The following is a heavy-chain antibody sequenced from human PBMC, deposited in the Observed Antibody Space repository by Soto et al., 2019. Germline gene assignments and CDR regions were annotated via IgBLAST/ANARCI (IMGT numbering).Heavy chain of an antibody. CDR1: GFTFSDYY. CDR2: ISSSGSTI. Sequence: QVQLVESGGGLVKPGGSLRLSCAASGFTFSDYYMSWIRQAPGKGLEWVSYISSSGSTIYYADSVKGRFTISRDNAKNSLYLQMNSLRAEDTAVYYCARDRVCSGGSCPYYYYYGMDVWGQGTTVTVSS. CDR3: ARDRVCSGGSCPYYYYYGMDV. V-gene: IGHV3-11*01. D-gene: IGHD2-15*01. J-gene: IGHJ6*02.